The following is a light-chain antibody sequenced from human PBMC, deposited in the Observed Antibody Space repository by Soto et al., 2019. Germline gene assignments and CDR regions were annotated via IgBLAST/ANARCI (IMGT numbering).Light chain of an antibody. CDR1: QSLLNSKGYNY. J-gene: IGKJ5*01. Sequence: DIVMTQSPFSLPVTPGEPASISCRSSQSLLNSKGYNYLDWYLQKPGQSPQLLIYMASTRASGVPDRFSGSGLGTGFTLKISRVEDEDVGVYYCIQALRTPFTFGQGTRLEIK. CDR2: MAS. V-gene: IGKV2-28*01. CDR3: IQALRTPFT.